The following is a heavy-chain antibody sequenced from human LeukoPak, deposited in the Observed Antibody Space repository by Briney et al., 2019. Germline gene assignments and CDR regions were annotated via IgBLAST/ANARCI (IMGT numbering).Heavy chain of an antibody. D-gene: IGHD4-11*01. CDR2: IYHSGSL. V-gene: IGHV4-38-2*02. CDR3: ARPTSSNYVGFFFDF. CDR1: GYSISSGYY. Sequence: SETLSLTCSVSGYSISSGYYWAWIRLTPGKGLEWIGSIYHSGSLYYNPSLRSRVTISVDTSKNQFSLKVNSMTAADTAVYYCARPTSSNYVGFFFDFWSQGTLVTVSS. J-gene: IGHJ4*02.